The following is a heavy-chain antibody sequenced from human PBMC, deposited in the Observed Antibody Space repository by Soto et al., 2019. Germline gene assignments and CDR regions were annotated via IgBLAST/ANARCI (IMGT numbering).Heavy chain of an antibody. CDR1: GGTFSSYA. V-gene: IGHV1-69*13. CDR2: IIPIFGTA. J-gene: IGHJ6*02. CDR3: ARNYGGKSWALYYYYYGMDV. Sequence: SVKVSCKASGGTFSSYAISWVRQAPGQGLEWMGGIIPIFGTANYAQKFQGRVTITADESTSTAYMELSSLRSEDTAVYYCARNYGGKSWALYYYYYGMDVWGQGTTVTVSS. D-gene: IGHD4-17*01.